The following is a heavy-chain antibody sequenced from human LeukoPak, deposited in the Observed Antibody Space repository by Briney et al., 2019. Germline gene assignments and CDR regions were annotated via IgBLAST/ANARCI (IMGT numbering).Heavy chain of an antibody. Sequence: GGSLRLSCVASGFTFTSYTIYWVRQAPGKGLEYVSAISGDGDNTFYANSVKGRFTISRDNSKNTLYLQMGSLRAEDMAVYYCARRGGGDSGYYFDYWGQGTLVTVSS. CDR3: ARRGGGDSGYYFDY. CDR1: GFTFTSYT. CDR2: ISGDGDNT. D-gene: IGHD4-17*01. V-gene: IGHV3-64*01. J-gene: IGHJ4*02.